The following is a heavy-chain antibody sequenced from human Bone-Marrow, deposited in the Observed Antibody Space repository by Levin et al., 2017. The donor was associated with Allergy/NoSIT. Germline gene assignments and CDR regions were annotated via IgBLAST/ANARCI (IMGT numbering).Heavy chain of an antibody. D-gene: IGHD3-3*01. V-gene: IGHV3-33*06. CDR2: ICGDGSNT. J-gene: IGHJ5*01. Sequence: PSGGSLRLSCAAAGFSFKDYGMHWVRQAPGKGLEWVAVICGDGSNTMYPDSVKGRFTISRDNSKNTLYLQMNSLRGDDTAVYYCAKCFSLLEWIDSWCHGTLVAVSS. CDR1: GFSFKDYG. CDR3: AKCFSLLEWIDS.